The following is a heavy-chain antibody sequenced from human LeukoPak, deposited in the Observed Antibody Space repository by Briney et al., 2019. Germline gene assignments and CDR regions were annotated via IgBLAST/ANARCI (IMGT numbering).Heavy chain of an antibody. CDR2: ISPYNGNT. CDR1: GYTFIRYG. CDR3: AREESIGRCQFLHDS. Sequence: GASVKVSCKTSGYTFIRYGITWVRQAPGQGLEWMAWISPYNGNTKYVQNLQGRLTITTDTSTSTAYMELRSLTSDDTAVYFCAREESIGRCQFLHDSWGQGTLVTVSS. D-gene: IGHD1-26*01. J-gene: IGHJ4*02. V-gene: IGHV1-18*01.